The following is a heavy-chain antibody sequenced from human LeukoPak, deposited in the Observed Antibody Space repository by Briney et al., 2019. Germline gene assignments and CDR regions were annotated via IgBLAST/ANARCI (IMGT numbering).Heavy chain of an antibody. CDR2: IYTSGST. D-gene: IGHD1-26*01. V-gene: IGHV4-61*02. CDR3: ARDLVGATPLGFDI. Sequence: PSETLSLTCTVSSDSISSGRYYWSWIRQPAGKGLEWIGRIYTSGSTNYNPSLKSRVTISVDTSKNQFSLKLSSVTAADTAVYYCARDLVGATPLGFDIWGQGTMVTVSS. CDR1: SDSISSGRYY. J-gene: IGHJ3*02.